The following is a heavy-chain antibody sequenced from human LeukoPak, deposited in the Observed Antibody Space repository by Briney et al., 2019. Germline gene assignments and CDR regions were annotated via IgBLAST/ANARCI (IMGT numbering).Heavy chain of an antibody. CDR1: GYTFTGYY. CDR3: ARDEEGAIDY. CDR2: INPNSGGT. V-gene: IGHV1-2*02. Sequence: ASVKVSCKASGYTFTGYYMHWVRQAPGQGFEWMGWINPNSGGTNYAQKFQGRATMTRDTSISTAYMELSRLRSDDTAVYYCARDEEGAIDYWGQGTLVTVSS. J-gene: IGHJ4*02. D-gene: IGHD1-26*01.